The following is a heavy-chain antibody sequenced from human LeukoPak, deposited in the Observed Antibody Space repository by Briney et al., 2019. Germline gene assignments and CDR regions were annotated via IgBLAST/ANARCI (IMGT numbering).Heavy chain of an antibody. V-gene: IGHV4-34*01. CDR3: ARGGKWLYYFDY. J-gene: IGHJ4*02. CDR1: GGSFSDYY. D-gene: IGHD6-19*01. CDR2: IYYSGST. Sequence: SETLSLTCAVYGGSFSDYYWGWIRQPPGKGLEWIGSIYYSGSTYYNPSLESRVTISVDTSKNQFSLKLTSVTAADTAVYYCARGGKWLYYFDYWGQGTLVTVSS.